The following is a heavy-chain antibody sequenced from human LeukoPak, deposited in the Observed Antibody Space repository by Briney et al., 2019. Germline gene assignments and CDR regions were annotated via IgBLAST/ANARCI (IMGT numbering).Heavy chain of an antibody. CDR2: IYTSGST. J-gene: IGHJ4*02. V-gene: IGHV4-61*02. D-gene: IGHD1-26*01. CDR3: ARSYSGSSYYFDY. Sequence: SQTLSLTCTVSGGSIRSGSYYWSWIRQPAGKGLEWIGRIYTSGSTNYNPSLKSRVTISVDTSKNQFSLKLSSVTAADTAVYYCARSYSGSSYYFDYWGQGTLVTVSS. CDR1: GGSIRSGSYY.